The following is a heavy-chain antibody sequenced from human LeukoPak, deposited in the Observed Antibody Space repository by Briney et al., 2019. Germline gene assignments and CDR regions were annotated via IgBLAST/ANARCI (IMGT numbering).Heavy chain of an antibody. CDR2: ISPYNGKT. V-gene: IGHV1-18*01. CDR3: ARNYDSSKDGNDY. Sequence: RASVTVSCKASGYRFTIYSISWVRQAPGQGLEWVGWISPYNGKTNYGKNVQGRVTMTTDTSTSTAYMEPRSLRSDDTAIYYCARNYDSSKDGNDYWGQGTLVTVSS. D-gene: IGHD3-22*01. CDR1: GYRFTIYS. J-gene: IGHJ4*02.